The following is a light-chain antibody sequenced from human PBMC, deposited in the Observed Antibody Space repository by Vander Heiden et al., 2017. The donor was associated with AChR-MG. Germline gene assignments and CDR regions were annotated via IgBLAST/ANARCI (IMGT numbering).Light chain of an antibody. V-gene: IGLV3-25*03. J-gene: IGLJ3*02. CDR2: KDS. CDR3: QSADSSGTLGV. Sequence: SYELPQPPSVSVSPGQTARITCSGDALPKQYAYWYQQKPGQAPVLVIDKDSERPSGIPERFSGSSSGTTVTLTISGVQAEDEADYDCQSADSSGTLGVFGGGTKLTVL. CDR1: ALPKQY.